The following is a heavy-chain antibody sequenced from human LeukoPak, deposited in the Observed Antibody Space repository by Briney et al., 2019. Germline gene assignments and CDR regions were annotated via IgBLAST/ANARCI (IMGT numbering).Heavy chain of an antibody. CDR3: ARGGSTSYNWFDP. V-gene: IGHV1-69*05. CDR2: IIPIFGTA. D-gene: IGHD2-2*01. Sequence: SVKVSCKASGGTFSSYAISWVRQAPGQGLEWMGGIIPIFGTANYAQKFQGRATITTDESTSTAYMELSSLRSEDTAVYYCARGGSTSYNWFDPWGQGTLVTVSS. CDR1: GGTFSSYA. J-gene: IGHJ5*02.